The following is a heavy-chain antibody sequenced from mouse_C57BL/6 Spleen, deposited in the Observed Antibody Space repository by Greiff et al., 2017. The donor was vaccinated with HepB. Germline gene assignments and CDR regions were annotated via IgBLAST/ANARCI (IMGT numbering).Heavy chain of an antibody. CDR1: GFNIKDYY. D-gene: IGHD2-2*01. CDR3: TTSTMVTPWFAY. Sequence: EVQLQQSGAELVRPGASVKLSCTASGFNIKDYYMHWVKQRPEQGLEWIGRIDPEDGDTEYAPKFQGKATMTADTSSNTAYLQLSSLTSEDTAVYYCTTSTMVTPWFAYWGQGTLVTVSA. J-gene: IGHJ3*01. V-gene: IGHV14-1*01. CDR2: IDPEDGDT.